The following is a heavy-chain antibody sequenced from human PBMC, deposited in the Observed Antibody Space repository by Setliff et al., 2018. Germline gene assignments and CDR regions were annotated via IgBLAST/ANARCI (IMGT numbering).Heavy chain of an antibody. V-gene: IGHV4-4*02. D-gene: IGHD1-7*01. CDR1: RFTFSNYW. J-gene: IGHJ5*02. CDR3: ARNWHWGFDP. CDR2: IYLGGSP. Sequence: PGGSLRLSCAASRFTFSNYWMSWVRQSPGKGLEWIGEIYLGGSPTYNPSLKSRVTISIYKSKNQLSLDLTSVTAADTAVYYCARNWHWGFDPWGRGALVTVSS.